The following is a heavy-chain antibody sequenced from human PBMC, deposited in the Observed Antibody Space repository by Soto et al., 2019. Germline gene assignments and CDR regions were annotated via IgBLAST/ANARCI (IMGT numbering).Heavy chain of an antibody. CDR2: IYPGDSDT. Sequence: GESMKISWRGSGYNFISYCIGWMRKMPGKGLEWMGSIYPGDSDTRYSPSFQGQVTISADKSISTAYLQWSSLKASDTAMYYCARHIRFGELPYYYYGMDVWGQGTTVPV. CDR1: GYNFISYC. D-gene: IGHD3-10*01. CDR3: ARHIRFGELPYYYYGMDV. J-gene: IGHJ6*02. V-gene: IGHV5-51*01.